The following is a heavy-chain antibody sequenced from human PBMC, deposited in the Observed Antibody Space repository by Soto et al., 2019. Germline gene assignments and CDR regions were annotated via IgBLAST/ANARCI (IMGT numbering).Heavy chain of an antibody. Sequence: EVQLLESGGGLVQPGGALRLSCAASGFTLSNHAMSWVRQAPGQGLQWVSTISHGGGSTCYAGSVKGRFTISRDNSKNTLSLQMNSLRAEDSALYYCTRDWAVGLPDYWGQGSRVNVSS. D-gene: IGHD1-26*01. V-gene: IGHV3-23*01. CDR2: ISHGGGST. CDR1: GFTLSNHA. CDR3: TRDWAVGLPDY. J-gene: IGHJ4*02.